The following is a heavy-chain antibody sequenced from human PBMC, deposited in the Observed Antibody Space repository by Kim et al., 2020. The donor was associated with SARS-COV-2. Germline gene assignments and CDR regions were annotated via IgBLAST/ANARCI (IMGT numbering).Heavy chain of an antibody. V-gene: IGHV3-33*06. CDR3: AKDPYYYDSSGYYFDY. Sequence: SVKGRFTISRDTSKNTLYLQMNSLRAEDTAVYYCAKDPYYYDSSGYYFDYWGQGTLVTVSS. D-gene: IGHD3-22*01. J-gene: IGHJ4*02.